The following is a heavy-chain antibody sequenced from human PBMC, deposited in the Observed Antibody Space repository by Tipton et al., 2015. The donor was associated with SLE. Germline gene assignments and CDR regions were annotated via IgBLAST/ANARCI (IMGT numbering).Heavy chain of an antibody. CDR2: INHSGST. D-gene: IGHD4-17*01. J-gene: IGHJ4*02. CDR3: ARGGYDCGGYVIVS. Sequence: TLSLTCAVYGGSFSGYYWSWIRQPPGKGLEWIGEINHSGSTNYNPSLKSRVTISVDTSKNQFSLKLSSVTAADTAVYYCARGGYDCGGYVIVSWGQGTLVTVS. V-gene: IGHV4-34*01. CDR1: GGSFSGYY.